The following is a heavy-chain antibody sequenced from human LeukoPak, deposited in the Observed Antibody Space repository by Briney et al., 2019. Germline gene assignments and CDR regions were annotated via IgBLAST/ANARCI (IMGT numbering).Heavy chain of an antibody. CDR2: INPNSGGT. J-gene: IGHJ4*02. CDR3: ARDPTKTYYYDSSGYYYGIDY. CDR1: GYTFTGYY. Sequence: GASVKVSCKASGYTFTGYYMHWVRQAPGLGLEWMGRINPNSGGTNYAQKFQGRVTITRDTSISTAYMELSRLRSDDTAVYYCARDPTKTYYYDSSGYYYGIDYWGQGTLVTVSS. V-gene: IGHV1-2*06. D-gene: IGHD3-22*01.